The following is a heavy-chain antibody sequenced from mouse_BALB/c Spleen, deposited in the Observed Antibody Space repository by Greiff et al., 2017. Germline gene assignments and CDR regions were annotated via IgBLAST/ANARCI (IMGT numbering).Heavy chain of an antibody. CDR2: ISSGSSTI. CDR3: ARYPYYRYDAYAMDY. V-gene: IGHV5-17*02. J-gene: IGHJ4*01. CDR1: GFTFSSFG. Sequence: EVKLMESGGGLVQPGGSRKLSCAASGFTFSSFGMHWVRQAPEKGLEWVAYISSGSSTIYYADTVKGRFTISRDNPKNTLFLQMTSLRSEDTAMYYCARYPYYRYDAYAMDYWGQGTSVTVSS. D-gene: IGHD2-14*01.